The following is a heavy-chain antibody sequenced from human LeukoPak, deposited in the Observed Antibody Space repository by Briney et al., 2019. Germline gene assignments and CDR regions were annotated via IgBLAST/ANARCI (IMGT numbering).Heavy chain of an antibody. D-gene: IGHD3-10*01. CDR3: ARPDFGGSGSYFDY. V-gene: IGHV7-4-1*02. Sequence: ASVKVSCKASGYTFTSYGISWVRQAPGQGLEWMGGVNTNTGNPTYAQGFTGPSVFSLDTSVTTAYLQISSLKAEDTAVYYCARPDFGGSGSYFDYWGQGTLVTVSS. CDR1: GYTFTSYG. CDR2: VNTNTGNP. J-gene: IGHJ4*02.